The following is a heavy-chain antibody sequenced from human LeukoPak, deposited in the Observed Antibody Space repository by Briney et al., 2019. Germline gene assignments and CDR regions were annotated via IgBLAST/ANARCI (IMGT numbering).Heavy chain of an antibody. Sequence: PGGSLRLSCVVSGFTFSSYAMSWVRQAPGKGLEWVAVISYDGSNKYYADSVKGRFTISRDNSKNTLYLQMNSLRAEDTAVYYCLTVVETTIAAFDIWGQGTMVTVSS. CDR3: LTVVETTIAAFDI. V-gene: IGHV3-30-3*01. J-gene: IGHJ3*02. CDR2: ISYDGSNK. D-gene: IGHD1-26*01. CDR1: GFTFSSYA.